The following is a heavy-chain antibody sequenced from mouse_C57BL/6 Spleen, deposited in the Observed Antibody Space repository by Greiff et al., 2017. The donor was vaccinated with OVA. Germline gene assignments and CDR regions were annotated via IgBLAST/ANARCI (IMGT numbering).Heavy chain of an antibody. Sequence: VQLQQSGPELVKPGASVKISCKASGYTFTDYYMNWVKQSHGKSLEWIGDINPNNGGTSYNQKFQGKATLTVGQSSSTAYMERRSLTSEDSAVSYCARRELLHYPAWFAYWGQGTLVTVSA. CDR2: INPNNGGT. V-gene: IGHV1-26*01. D-gene: IGHD1-1*01. CDR1: GYTFTDYY. CDR3: ARRELLHYPAWFAY. J-gene: IGHJ3*01.